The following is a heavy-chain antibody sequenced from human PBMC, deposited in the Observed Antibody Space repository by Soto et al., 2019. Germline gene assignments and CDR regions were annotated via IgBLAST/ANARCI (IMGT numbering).Heavy chain of an antibody. Sequence: PGGSLRISCAACGFRFADYYMAWIRHAPGKRLEWVSYISTSDSTIYYADSVKGRFTISRDNSKTSLYLKMNSLRAEDTAVFYCARLNDFGPLRGHFDLWGQGTMVTVSS. J-gene: IGHJ3*01. CDR1: GFRFADYY. D-gene: IGHD1-1*01. CDR2: ISTSDSTI. CDR3: ARLNDFGPLRGHFDL. V-gene: IGHV3-11*01.